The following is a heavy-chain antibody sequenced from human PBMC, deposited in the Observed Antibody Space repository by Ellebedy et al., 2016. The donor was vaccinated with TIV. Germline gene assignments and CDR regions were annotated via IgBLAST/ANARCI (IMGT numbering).Heavy chain of an antibody. D-gene: IGHD1-26*01. CDR1: GFTVSNNY. Sequence: GGSLRLXXAASGFTVSNNYMTWVRQAPGRGLEWVSLIYSGGATYYADSVKGRFTVSRDSSNNTMSLEMNNLTADDTAVYYCARQSRVGATPLDYWGQGTLVVVSS. J-gene: IGHJ4*02. CDR2: IYSGGAT. V-gene: IGHV3-66*04. CDR3: ARQSRVGATPLDY.